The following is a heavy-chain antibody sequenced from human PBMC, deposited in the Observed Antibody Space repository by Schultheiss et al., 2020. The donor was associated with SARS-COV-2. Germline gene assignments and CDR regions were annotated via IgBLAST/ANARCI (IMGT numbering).Heavy chain of an antibody. J-gene: IGHJ4*02. Sequence: SETLSLTCTVSGGSISSSSYYWGWIRQHPGKGLEWIGYIYYSGSTYYNPSLKSRVTISVDKSKNQFSLKLSSVTAADTAVYYCARDTSGYGGHYFDFWGQGTLVTVSS. CDR1: GGSISSSSYY. V-gene: IGHV4-39*07. CDR3: ARDTSGYGGHYFDF. CDR2: IYYSGST. D-gene: IGHD3-22*01.